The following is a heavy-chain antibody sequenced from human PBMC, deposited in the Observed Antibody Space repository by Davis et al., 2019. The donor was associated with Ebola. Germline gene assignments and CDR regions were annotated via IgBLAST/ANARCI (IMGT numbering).Heavy chain of an antibody. CDR1: GYTFTSYD. CDR3: ARDPGKWGIYYYYGMDV. Sequence: AASVKVSCKASGYTFTSYDINWVRQATGQGLEWMGWMNPNSGNTGYAQRFQGRVTITTDTSASTVYLDLTSLRSDDTAVFYCARDPGKWGIYYYYGMDVWGQGTTVTVSS. CDR2: MNPNSGNT. V-gene: IGHV1-8*01. J-gene: IGHJ6*02. D-gene: IGHD3-16*01.